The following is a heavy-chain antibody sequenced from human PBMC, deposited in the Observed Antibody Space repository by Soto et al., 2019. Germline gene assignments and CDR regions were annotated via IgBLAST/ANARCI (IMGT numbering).Heavy chain of an antibody. CDR3: AKGDYDSSGYYSVHPHSHFDY. Sequence: PGGSLRLSCAASGLTFSSYVMSWVRQAPGKGLEWVSAISGSGGSTYYADSVKGRFTISRDNSKNTLYLQMNSLRAEDTAVYYWAKGDYDSSGYYSVHPHSHFDYWGQGTLVTRLL. V-gene: IGHV3-23*01. J-gene: IGHJ4*02. D-gene: IGHD3-22*01. CDR2: ISGSGGST. CDR1: GLTFSSYV.